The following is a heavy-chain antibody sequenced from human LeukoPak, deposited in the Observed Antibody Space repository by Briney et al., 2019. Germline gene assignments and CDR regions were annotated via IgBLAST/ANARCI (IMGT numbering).Heavy chain of an antibody. J-gene: IGHJ3*02. CDR3: ARDYYDSSGYYSADAFDI. CDR2: INHSGST. CDR1: GFTFSSYA. Sequence: PGGSLRLSCAASGFTFSSYAMSWVRQPPGKGLEWIGEINHSGSTNYNPSLKSRVTISVDTSKNQFSLKLSSVTAADTAVYYCARDYYDSSGYYSADAFDIWGQGTMVTVSS. V-gene: IGHV4-34*01. D-gene: IGHD3-22*01.